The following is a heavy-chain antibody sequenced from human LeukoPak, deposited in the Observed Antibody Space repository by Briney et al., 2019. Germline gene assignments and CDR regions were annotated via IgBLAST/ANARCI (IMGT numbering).Heavy chain of an antibody. D-gene: IGHD4-17*01. CDR1: GFTFSSDS. CDR2: ISSSSSTI. V-gene: IGHV3-48*02. J-gene: IGHJ4*02. Sequence: GGSLRLSCAASGFTFSSDSINWVRQAPGKGLEWVSYISSSSSTIYYAHSVKGRFTISRDNAKNSLYLQMNSLRDEDTAVYYCARGNYGDYVGDYWGKGTLVTVSS. CDR3: ARGNYGDYVGDY.